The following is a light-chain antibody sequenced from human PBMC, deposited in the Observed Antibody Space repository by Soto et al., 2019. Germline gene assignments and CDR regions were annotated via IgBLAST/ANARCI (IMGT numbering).Light chain of an antibody. CDR1: QNLRLW. V-gene: IGKV1D-12*01. J-gene: IGKJ4*01. CDR3: QQSHSFPLT. Sequence: GVRATITCRASQNLRLWLAWYQQKPGKAPKSLIRGASSLQPGVPSRFSGSGSGTDFTLTITSLQPEDFATDYFQQSHSFPLTFGGGTKVDI. CDR2: GAS.